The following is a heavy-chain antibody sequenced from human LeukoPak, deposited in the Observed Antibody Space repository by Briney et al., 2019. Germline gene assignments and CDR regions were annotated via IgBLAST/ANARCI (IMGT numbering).Heavy chain of an antibody. CDR3: AKDIGYGVGRDAFDI. J-gene: IGHJ3*02. D-gene: IGHD4-17*01. Sequence: GGSLRLSCAASGFTFIDYSMSWIRQAPGKGLEWVSYISPTSDYTNYADSVKGRFTISRDNSKNSLYLQMNSLRTEDTALYYCAKDIGYGVGRDAFDIWGQGTMVTVSS. CDR2: ISPTSDYT. V-gene: IGHV3-11*05. CDR1: GFTFIDYS.